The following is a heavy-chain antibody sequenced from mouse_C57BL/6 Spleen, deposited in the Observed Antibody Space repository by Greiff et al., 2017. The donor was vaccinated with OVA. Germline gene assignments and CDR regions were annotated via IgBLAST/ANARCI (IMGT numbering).Heavy chain of an antibody. J-gene: IGHJ3*01. CDR3: TRNDGYYFPFAY. Sequence: QVQLQQSGAELVRPGASVTLSCKASGYTFTDYEMHWVKQTPVHGLEWIGAIDPETGGTAYNQKFKGKAILTADKSSSTAYMELRSLTSEDSAVYYCTRNDGYYFPFAYWGQGTLVTVSA. V-gene: IGHV1-15*01. D-gene: IGHD2-3*01. CDR1: GYTFTDYE. CDR2: IDPETGGT.